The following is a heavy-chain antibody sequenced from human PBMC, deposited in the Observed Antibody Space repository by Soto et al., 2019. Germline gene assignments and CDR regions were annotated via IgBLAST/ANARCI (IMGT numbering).Heavy chain of an antibody. Sequence: PSETLSLTCTVSGGSITNYYRSWIRQPSGKGLEWIGDIYDSGSTNYNPSLKSRVTISTDASKNQFSLRLTSVTAADTAVYYCAREADPLFCSGGSGGSCYGGWLDPWGQGSLVTVSS. V-gene: IGHV4-59*01. D-gene: IGHD2-15*01. CDR3: AREADPLFCSGGSGGSCYGGWLDP. J-gene: IGHJ5*02. CDR1: GGSITNYY. CDR2: IYDSGST.